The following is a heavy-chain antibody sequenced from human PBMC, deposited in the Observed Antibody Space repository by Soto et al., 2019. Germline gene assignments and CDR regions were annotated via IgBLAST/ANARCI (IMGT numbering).Heavy chain of an antibody. CDR1: GFTFSSYG. CDR3: ARDYSAGEFFGLLSKDGGGMDV. CDR2: IWYDGSNK. V-gene: IGHV3-33*01. J-gene: IGHJ6*02. Sequence: GGSLRLSCAASGFTFSSYGMHWVRQAPGKGLEWVAVIWYDGSNKYYADSVKGRFTISRDNSKNTLYLQMNSLRAEDTAVYYCARDYSAGEFFGLLSKDGGGMDVWGQGTTVTVSS. D-gene: IGHD3-16*01.